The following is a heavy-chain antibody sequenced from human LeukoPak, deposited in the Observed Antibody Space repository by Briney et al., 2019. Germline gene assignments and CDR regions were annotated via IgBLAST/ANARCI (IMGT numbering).Heavy chain of an antibody. Sequence: ASVKVSCKASGYTFTDCYMQWVRQAPGQGLEWMGWIDTYSGKTNYAQKFQGRVTMTSDTSTSTAYMELRSLRSDDTAVYYCARDRGIAEADSFDPWGQGTLVTVSS. V-gene: IGHV1-18*04. J-gene: IGHJ5*02. CDR2: IDTYSGKT. D-gene: IGHD6-13*01. CDR1: GYTFTDCY. CDR3: ARDRGIAEADSFDP.